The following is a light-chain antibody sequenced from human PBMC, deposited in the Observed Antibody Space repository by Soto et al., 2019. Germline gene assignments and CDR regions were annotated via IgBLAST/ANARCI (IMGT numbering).Light chain of an antibody. CDR1: QGISNY. CDR2: AAS. V-gene: IGKV1-39*01. CDR3: QQSYSTPIT. J-gene: IGKJ5*01. Sequence: DIHIAHSPSSLSSPLVDRVTITCRASQGISNYLAWYQQKPGKVPKLLIYAASSLQSGVPSRFSGSGSGTDFTLTISSLQPEDFATYYCQQSYSTPITFGQGTRLEIK.